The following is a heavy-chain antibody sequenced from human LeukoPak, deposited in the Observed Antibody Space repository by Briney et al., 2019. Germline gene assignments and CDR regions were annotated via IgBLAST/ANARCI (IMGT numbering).Heavy chain of an antibody. CDR1: GGTFSSYA. V-gene: IGHV1-69*13. Sequence: SVKVSCKASGGTFSSYAISWVRQAPGQGLEWMGGIIPIFGTANYAQKFQGRVTITADESTSTAYMELSSLRSEDTAVYYCARMYGCGGDCYTPTDFDYWGQGTLVTVSS. CDR3: ARMYGCGGDCYTPTDFDY. J-gene: IGHJ4*02. D-gene: IGHD2-21*02. CDR2: IIPIFGTA.